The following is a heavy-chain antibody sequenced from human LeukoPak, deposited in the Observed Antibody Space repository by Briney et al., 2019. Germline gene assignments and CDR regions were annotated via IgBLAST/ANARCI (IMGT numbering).Heavy chain of an antibody. Sequence: PSETLSLTCTVSGGSISTYYWSWIRQPPGKGLEWIGYIYYSGSTNYNPSLKSRVTISVDTSKNQFSLKLTSVTAADTAVYYRARGSIAAAEGSHWFDPWGQGTLVTVSS. J-gene: IGHJ5*02. V-gene: IGHV4-59*01. D-gene: IGHD6-13*01. CDR1: GGSISTYY. CDR2: IYYSGST. CDR3: ARGSIAAAEGSHWFDP.